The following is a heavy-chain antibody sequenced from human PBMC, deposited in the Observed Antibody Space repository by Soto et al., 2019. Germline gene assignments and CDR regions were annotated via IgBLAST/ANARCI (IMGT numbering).Heavy chain of an antibody. D-gene: IGHD6-19*01. CDR1: GFTFSSYG. V-gene: IGHV3-33*01. CDR2: IWYDGSNK. Sequence: GGSLRLSCAASGFTFSSYGMHWVRQAPGKGLEWVAVIWYDGSNKYYADSVKGRFTISRDNSKNTLYLQMNSLRAEDTAVYYCARERGKAAVAGGESDYWGQGTLVTVSS. J-gene: IGHJ4*02. CDR3: ARERGKAAVAGGESDY.